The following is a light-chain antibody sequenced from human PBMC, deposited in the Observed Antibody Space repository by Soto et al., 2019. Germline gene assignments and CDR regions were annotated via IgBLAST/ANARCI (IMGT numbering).Light chain of an antibody. CDR1: SSDVGGYNY. CDR2: EVS. J-gene: IGLJ1*01. CDR3: GSYTSSSTPYV. V-gene: IGLV2-14*01. Sequence: QLVLTQPASVSGSPGQSITISCTGTSSDVGGYNYVSWYQQHPGKAPKLMIYEVSNRPSGVSNRFSGSKSVNTASLTISGLQAEDEADYYCGSYTSSSTPYVFGGGTKLTVL.